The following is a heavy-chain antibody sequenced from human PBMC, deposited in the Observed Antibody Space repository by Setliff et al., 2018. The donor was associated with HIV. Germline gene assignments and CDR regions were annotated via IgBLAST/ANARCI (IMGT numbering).Heavy chain of an antibody. Sequence: ASVKVSCKTSGYIFIRYYIFWVRQAPGQGLEWMGNINPHTGVTKYAEKFQGRVTMTRDTSINTIYMELSRLKSDDTAVFYCARGVKGIATTGKYYFDYWGQGTLVTVSS. D-gene: IGHD6-13*01. CDR3: ARGVKGIATTGKYYFDY. CDR2: INPHTGVT. CDR1: GYIFIRYY. J-gene: IGHJ4*02. V-gene: IGHV1-2*02.